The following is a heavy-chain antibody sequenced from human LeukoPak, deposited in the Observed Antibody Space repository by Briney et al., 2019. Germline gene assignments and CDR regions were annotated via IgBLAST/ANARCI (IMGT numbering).Heavy chain of an antibody. CDR2: ISGSGGST. V-gene: IGHV3-23*01. CDR3: AKSPSSGWYAEYFQH. Sequence: GGSLRLSCAASGFTFSNYGMSWVRQAPGKGLEWVSRISGSGGSTYYSDSVKGRFTISRDNSKNTLYLQMNSLRAEDTAVYYCAKSPSSGWYAEYFQHWGQGTLVTVSS. D-gene: IGHD6-19*01. CDR1: GFTFSNYG. J-gene: IGHJ1*01.